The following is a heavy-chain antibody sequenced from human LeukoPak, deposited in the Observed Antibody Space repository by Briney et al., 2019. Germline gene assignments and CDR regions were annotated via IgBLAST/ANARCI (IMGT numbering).Heavy chain of an antibody. V-gene: IGHV3-74*01. CDR2: ISPDGSNI. D-gene: IGHD3-16*01. CDR3: VRGNYFDY. CDR1: GFTFSSYW. J-gene: IGHJ4*02. Sequence: GGSLRLSCAASGFTFSSYWMHWVRQAPGKGLVWVSLISPDGSNIRYADSVKGRFTISRDNAKNTLYLQISSLRGEDTALYYCVRGNYFDYWGQGTLVTVSS.